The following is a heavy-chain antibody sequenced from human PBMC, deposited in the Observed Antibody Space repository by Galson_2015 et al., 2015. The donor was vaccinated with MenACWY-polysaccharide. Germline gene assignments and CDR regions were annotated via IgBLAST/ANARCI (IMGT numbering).Heavy chain of an antibody. J-gene: IGHJ6*02. Sequence: SVKVSCKASGYTFVKFGISWVRQAPGQGLQWVGWIRTSNGDTTYEQRFKGRLTMTTDTSTGTGYMELRSLRSDDTATYYCARYVPSIFELGGIYGMDVWGQGTTVTVSS. CDR3: ARYVPSIFELGGIYGMDV. CDR2: IRTSNGDT. V-gene: IGHV1-18*04. CDR1: GYTFVKFG. D-gene: IGHD3-3*01.